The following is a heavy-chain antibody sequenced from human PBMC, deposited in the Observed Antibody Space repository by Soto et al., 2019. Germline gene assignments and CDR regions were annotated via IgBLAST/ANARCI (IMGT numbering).Heavy chain of an antibody. D-gene: IGHD1-26*01. CDR2: IKQDGTEI. Sequence: GGSLRLSCVASGFTFSSYWMSWVRQAPGGGLEWVANIKQDGTEIHYVESVKGRFTIFRDNAKKSLYLQMNSLKAEDTAVYFCASYSGSYFPVGHDRWGQGTLVTVSS. J-gene: IGHJ5*02. CDR3: ASYSGSYFPVGHDR. V-gene: IGHV3-7*01. CDR1: GFTFSSYW.